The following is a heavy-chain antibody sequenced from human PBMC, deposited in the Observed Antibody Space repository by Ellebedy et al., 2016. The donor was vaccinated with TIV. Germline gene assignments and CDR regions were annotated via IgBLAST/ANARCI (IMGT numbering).Heavy chain of an antibody. V-gene: IGHV3-23*01. J-gene: IGHJ5*01. Sequence: GESLKISCAASGITFTNYGMTWVRQVPGKRLEWLSAVSGSSGSTIYADSVKGRFTISRDNSKNTVYLQMDSLSVDDTAVYYCAKAGYNAHERNNWFDFWGQGTLVTVSS. D-gene: IGHD5-24*01. CDR3: AKAGYNAHERNNWFDF. CDR1: GITFTNYG. CDR2: VSGSSGST.